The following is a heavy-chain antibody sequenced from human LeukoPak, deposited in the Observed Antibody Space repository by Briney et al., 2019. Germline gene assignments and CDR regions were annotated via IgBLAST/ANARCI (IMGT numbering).Heavy chain of an antibody. J-gene: IGHJ5*02. CDR3: ARDRDSSSWPFNWFDP. Sequence: PGGSLRLSCAASGFTFISSWMHWVRRAPGKGLVWVSRINSDGRSTSYADSVKGRFTISRDNAKHTLYLQMNSLRAEDTAVYYCARDRDSSSWPFNWFDPWGQGTLVTVSS. CDR1: GFTFISSW. D-gene: IGHD6-13*01. CDR2: INSDGRST. V-gene: IGHV3-74*01.